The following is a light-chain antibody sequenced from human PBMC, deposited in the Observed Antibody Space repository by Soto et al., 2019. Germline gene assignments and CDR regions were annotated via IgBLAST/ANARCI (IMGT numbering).Light chain of an antibody. Sequence: DIQMTQYPSSLSASVGDGVTITCRASQSITNYLNWYQHKPGQAPNLLIYAASTLQAGVPSRFRGSGSGTDFTLTISSLQPEDFATYFCQQSNSSPPPFAGGTKADIK. V-gene: IGKV1-39*01. J-gene: IGKJ4*01. CDR3: QQSNSSPPP. CDR2: AAS. CDR1: QSITNY.